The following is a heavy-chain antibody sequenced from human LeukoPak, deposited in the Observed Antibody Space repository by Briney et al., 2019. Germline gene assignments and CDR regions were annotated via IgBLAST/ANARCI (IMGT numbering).Heavy chain of an antibody. J-gene: IGHJ4*02. CDR1: GGSISSGDYY. Sequence: SETLSLTCTVSGGSISSGDYYWSWIRQPPGKGLEWIGYIYYSGSTYYNTSLKSRVTISVDTSKNQFSLKLSSVTAADTAVYYCARGLSTVTTPFDYWGQGTLVTVSS. CDR3: ARGLSTVTTPFDY. CDR2: IYYSGST. V-gene: IGHV4-30-4*08. D-gene: IGHD4-11*01.